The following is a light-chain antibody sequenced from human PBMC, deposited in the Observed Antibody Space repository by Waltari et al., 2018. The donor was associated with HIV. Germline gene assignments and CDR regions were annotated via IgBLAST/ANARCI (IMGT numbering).Light chain of an antibody. Sequence: QSVLTQPPSVSAAPGQKVAISCSGGNSNLGNNHVSWVQQVPGKAPRLLIYDNESRPPGIPDRFSASKAGVSATLGITGLQIVDEADYYCGTWDSSLNLYVFGPGTTVAVL. CDR2: DNE. CDR3: GTWDSSLNLYV. J-gene: IGLJ1*01. V-gene: IGLV1-51*01. CDR1: NSNLGNNH.